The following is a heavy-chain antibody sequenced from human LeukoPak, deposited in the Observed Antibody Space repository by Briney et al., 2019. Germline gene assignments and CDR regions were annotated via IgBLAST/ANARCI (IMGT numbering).Heavy chain of an antibody. J-gene: IGHJ3*02. CDR1: GGSISSGGYS. V-gene: IGHV4-30-4*07. Sequence: PSETLSLTCAVSGGSISSGGYSWSWIRQPPGKGLEWIGYIYYSGSTYYNPSLKSRVTISVDTSKNQFSLKLSSVTAADTAVYYCARVAVGGTRAFDIWGQGTTVTVSS. CDR2: IYYSGST. D-gene: IGHD6-19*01. CDR3: ARVAVGGTRAFDI.